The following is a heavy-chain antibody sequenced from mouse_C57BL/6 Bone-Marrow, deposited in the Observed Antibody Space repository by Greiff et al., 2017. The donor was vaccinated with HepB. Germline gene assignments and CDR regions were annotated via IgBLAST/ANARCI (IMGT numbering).Heavy chain of an antibody. V-gene: IGHV5-9-1*02. CDR2: ISSGGDYI. CDR1: GFTFSSYA. D-gene: IGHD2-4*01. Sequence: EVKLVESGEGLVKPGGSLKLSCAASGFTFSSYAMSWVRQTPEKRLEWVAYISSGGDYIYYADTVKGRFTISRDNARNTLYLQMSSLKSEDTAMYYCTRDDDYDSYWYFDVWGTGTTVTVSS. CDR3: TRDDDYDSYWYFDV. J-gene: IGHJ1*03.